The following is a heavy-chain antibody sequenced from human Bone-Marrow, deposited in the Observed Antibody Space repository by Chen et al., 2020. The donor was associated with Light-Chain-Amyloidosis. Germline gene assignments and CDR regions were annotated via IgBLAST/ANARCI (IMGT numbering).Heavy chain of an antibody. CDR1: GGSFSAYY. D-gene: IGHD2-15*01. CDR3: ARNGHYSIDS. Sequence: QVQLQHWGAGLLKPSETLSLTCAVYGGSFSAYYWSWVRQPPGKGLEWIGEVTHTGSTSYNPSVESRVTMSLDISKNQFSLKLTSVTAADTAVYYCARNGHYSIDSWGQGTLVTVSS. V-gene: IGHV4-34*01. J-gene: IGHJ4*02. CDR2: VTHTGST.